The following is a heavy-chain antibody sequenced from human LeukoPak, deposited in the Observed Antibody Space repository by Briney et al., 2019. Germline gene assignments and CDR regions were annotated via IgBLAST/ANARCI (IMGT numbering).Heavy chain of an antibody. CDR2: VYYGGST. CDR1: GASINDFY. D-gene: IGHD3-10*01. CDR3: ARDRRNYYGSGSYYPFDY. J-gene: IGHJ4*02. Sequence: SETLSLTCAVSGASINDFYWTWIRQPPGKGLEWIGYVYYGGSTYYNPSLKSRVTISVDTSKNQFSLKLSPVTAADTAVYYCARDRRNYYGSGSYYPFDYWGQGTLVTVSS. V-gene: IGHV4-59*12.